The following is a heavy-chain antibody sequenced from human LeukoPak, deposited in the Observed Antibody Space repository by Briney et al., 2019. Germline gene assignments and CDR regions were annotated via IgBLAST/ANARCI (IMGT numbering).Heavy chain of an antibody. D-gene: IGHD6-13*01. CDR1: GGSISSYY. CDR3: ARIFRQQMDRWYFDY. J-gene: IGHJ4*02. Sequence: SETLSLTCTVSGGSISSYYWSWIRQPPGKGLEWIGYIYYSGSTNYNPSLKSRVTISVDTSKNQFSLKLSSVTAADTAVYYCARIFRQQMDRWYFDYWGQGTLVTVSS. CDR2: IYYSGST. V-gene: IGHV4-59*01.